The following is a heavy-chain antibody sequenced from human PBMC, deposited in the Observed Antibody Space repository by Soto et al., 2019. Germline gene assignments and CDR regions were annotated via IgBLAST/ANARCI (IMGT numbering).Heavy chain of an antibody. V-gene: IGHV3-7*01. CDR1: GFTFSHYW. D-gene: IGHD2-15*01. Sequence: PGGSLRLSCAASGFTFSHYWMIWVRQAPGKGLEWVANIKQDGSEKYYVDPVKGRFTISRDNAKNSLFLQMNGLRAEDTAVYYCARDEAGGFDSWGQGTMVTVSS. CDR2: IKQDGSEK. J-gene: IGHJ3*02. CDR3: ARDEAGGFDS.